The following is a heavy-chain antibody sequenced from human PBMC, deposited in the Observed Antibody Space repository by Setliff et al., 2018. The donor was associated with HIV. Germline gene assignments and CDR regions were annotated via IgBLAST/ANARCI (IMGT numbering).Heavy chain of an antibody. J-gene: IGHJ6*02. CDR1: GYTFTTYG. CDR3: ARDVEHMMDV. V-gene: IGHV1-18*01. CDR2: ISTYSDER. Sequence: ASVKVSCKASGYTFTTYGLSWVRQAPGQGLEWMGWISTYSDERGYAQNLQGRVTMTTDTSTSTAYMELRSLRFDDTAVYYCARDVEHMMDVWGQGTTVTVSS.